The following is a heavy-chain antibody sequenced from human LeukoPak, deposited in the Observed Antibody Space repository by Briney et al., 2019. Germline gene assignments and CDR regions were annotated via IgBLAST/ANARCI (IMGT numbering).Heavy chain of an antibody. CDR2: IYYSGST. CDR1: GGSVSGGSYY. D-gene: IGHD3-3*01. Sequence: SETLSLTCTVSGGSVSGGSYYWSWIRQPPGKGLEWIGYIYYSGSTNYNPSLKSRVTISVDTSKNQFSLKLSSVAAADTAVYYCARYGAHDRSYYTGFFDYWGQGTLVTVSS. V-gene: IGHV4-61*01. J-gene: IGHJ4*02. CDR3: ARYGAHDRSYYTGFFDY.